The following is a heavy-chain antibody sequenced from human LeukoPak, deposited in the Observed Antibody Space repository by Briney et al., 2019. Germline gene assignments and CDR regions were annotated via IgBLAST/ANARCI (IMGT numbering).Heavy chain of an antibody. CDR2: ISGGGGST. CDR3: AKHGRATPDF. D-gene: IGHD5-12*01. J-gene: IGHJ4*02. V-gene: IGHV3-23*01. Sequence: PGGSLRLSCAASGFTFSTYPMSWVRQAPVKGLQWVSAISGGGGSTYYADSVKGRFTISRDNSTNTLYLQMNSLRAEDTALYYCAKHGRATPDFWGQGTRVTVSS. CDR1: GFTFSTYP.